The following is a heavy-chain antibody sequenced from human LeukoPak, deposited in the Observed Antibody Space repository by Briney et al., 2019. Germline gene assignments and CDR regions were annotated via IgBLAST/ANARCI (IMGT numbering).Heavy chain of an antibody. J-gene: IGHJ3*02. CDR1: GGTFSSYA. CDR2: IIPIFGTA. V-gene: IGHV1-69*01. D-gene: IGHD1-26*01. Sequence: ASVKVSCKASGGTFSSYAISWVRQAPGQGLEWMGGIIPIFGTANYAQKFQGRVTITADESTSTAYMELSSLRSEDTAVYYCVRSREWELRGYNAFDIWGQGTMVTVSS. CDR3: VRSREWELRGYNAFDI.